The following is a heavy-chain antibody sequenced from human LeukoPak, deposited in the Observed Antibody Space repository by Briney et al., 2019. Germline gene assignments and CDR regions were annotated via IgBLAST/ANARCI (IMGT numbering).Heavy chain of an antibody. V-gene: IGHV4-39*07. D-gene: IGHD3-10*01. J-gene: IGHJ6*03. CDR1: GGSISSSGYY. CDR3: ARPRRCITMVRGVSCYYMDV. CDR2: INHSGSA. Sequence: PSETLSLTCTVSGGSISSSGYYWSWIRQPPGKGLEWIGEINHSGSANYNPSLKSRVTISVDTSKNQFSLKLSSVTAADTAVYYCARPRRCITMVRGVSCYYMDVWGKGTTVTISS.